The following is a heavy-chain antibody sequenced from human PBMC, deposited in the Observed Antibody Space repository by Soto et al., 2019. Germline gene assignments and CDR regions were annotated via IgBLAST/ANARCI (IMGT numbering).Heavy chain of an antibody. D-gene: IGHD3-16*01. J-gene: IGHJ1*01. CDR3: ARSKGGAVAEYFQH. Sequence: SETLSLTCTVSGGSISSSSYYWGWIRQPPGKGLEWIGSIYYSGSTYYNPSLKSRVTISVDTSKNQFSLKLSSVTAADTAVYYCARSKGGAVAEYFQHWGQGTLVTVSS. CDR1: GGSISSSSYY. CDR2: IYYSGST. V-gene: IGHV4-39*01.